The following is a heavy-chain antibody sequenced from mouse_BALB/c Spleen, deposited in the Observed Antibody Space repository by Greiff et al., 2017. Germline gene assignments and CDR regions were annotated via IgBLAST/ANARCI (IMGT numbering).Heavy chain of an antibody. CDR2: ISSGGGST. J-gene: IGHJ4*01. V-gene: IGHV5-12-1*01. CDR3: AGYYYAMDY. Sequence: EVKLVESGGGLVKPGGSLKLSCAASGFSFSSYDMSWFRQTPEKRLEWVAYISSGGGSTYYPDTVKGRFTISRDNAKNTLYLQMSSLKSEDTAMYYCAGYYYAMDYWGQGTSVTVSS. CDR1: GFSFSSYD.